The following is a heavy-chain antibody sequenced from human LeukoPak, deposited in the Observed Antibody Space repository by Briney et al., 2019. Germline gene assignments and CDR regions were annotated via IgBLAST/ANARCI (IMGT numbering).Heavy chain of an antibody. CDR2: IYTSGST. V-gene: IGHV4-61*02. CDR1: GGSISGFEYY. CDR3: ARGTYYDILTGYYNDGV. J-gene: IGHJ4*02. Sequence: PSETLSLTCTVSGGSISGFEYYWGWIRQPPGKGLEWIGRIYTSGSTNYNPSLKSRVTISVDTSKNQFSLKLSSVTAADTAVYYCARGTYYDILTGYYNDGVWGQGTLVTVSS. D-gene: IGHD3-9*01.